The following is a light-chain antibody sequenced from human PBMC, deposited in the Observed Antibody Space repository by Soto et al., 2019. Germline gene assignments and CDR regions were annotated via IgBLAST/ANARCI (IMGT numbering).Light chain of an antibody. J-gene: IGKJ1*01. CDR3: QQYYSTPPT. Sequence: DIVLTQSPDSLAVSLGERATINCKSSQSVLYSSNNKNYLTWYQQKPGRPPKLLIYWASTRESGVPDRFSGSGSVTDFTLTISSLQAEDVAVYYCQQYYSTPPTFGQGTKVEIK. V-gene: IGKV4-1*01. CDR2: WAS. CDR1: QSVLYSSNNKNY.